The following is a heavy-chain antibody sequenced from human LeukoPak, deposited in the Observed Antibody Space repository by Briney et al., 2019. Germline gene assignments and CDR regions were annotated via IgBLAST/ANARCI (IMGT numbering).Heavy chain of an antibody. CDR3: ATEYYYGSGYNWFDP. Sequence: ASVKVSCKVSGYTLTELSMHWVRQAPGKGLEWMGGFDPEDGETIYAQKFQGRVTMTEDTSTDTAYMELSSLRSEDTVVYYCATEYYYGSGYNWFDPWGQGTLVTVSS. CDR2: FDPEDGET. J-gene: IGHJ5*02. CDR1: GYTLTELS. V-gene: IGHV1-24*01. D-gene: IGHD3-10*01.